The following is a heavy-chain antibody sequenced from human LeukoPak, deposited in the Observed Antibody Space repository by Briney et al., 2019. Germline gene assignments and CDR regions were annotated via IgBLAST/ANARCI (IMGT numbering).Heavy chain of an antibody. CDR1: GYTFTSYA. Sequence: ASVKVSCKASGYTFTSYAMNWVRQAPGQGLEWMGWVNTNTGNPTYAQGSTGRFVFSLDTSVSTAYLQISSLKAEDTAVYYCARHPKSGYTGYESDYWGQGTLVTVSS. CDR2: VNTNTGNP. V-gene: IGHV7-4-1*02. D-gene: IGHD5-12*01. J-gene: IGHJ4*02. CDR3: ARHPKSGYTGYESDY.